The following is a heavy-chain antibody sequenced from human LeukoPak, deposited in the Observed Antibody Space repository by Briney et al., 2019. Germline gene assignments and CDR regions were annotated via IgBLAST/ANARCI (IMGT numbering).Heavy chain of an antibody. J-gene: IGHJ4*02. V-gene: IGHV4-59*12. CDR3: ARAAYGGGAYYFDY. CDR2: IYSSGNT. CDR1: GGFISSYY. D-gene: IGHD4-23*01. Sequence: SETLSLTCTVSGGFISSYYWNWVRQTPGKGLEWIGSIYSSGNTNYNPSLKSRVTISVDTSKNQFSLKLSSVTAADTAVYYCARAAYGGGAYYFDYWGQGTLVTVSS.